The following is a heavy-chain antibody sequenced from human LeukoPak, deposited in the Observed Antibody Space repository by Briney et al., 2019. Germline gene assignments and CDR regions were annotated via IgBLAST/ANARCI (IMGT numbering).Heavy chain of an antibody. J-gene: IGHJ4*02. Sequence: XETLSLTCAVYGGSFSGYYWSWIRQPPGKGLEWIGEINHSGSTNYNPSLKSRVTISVDTSKNQFSLKLSSVTAADTAVYYCARPGGAAAGPFDYWGQGTLVTVSS. D-gene: IGHD6-13*01. V-gene: IGHV4-34*01. CDR2: INHSGST. CDR3: ARPGGAAAGPFDY. CDR1: GGSFSGYY.